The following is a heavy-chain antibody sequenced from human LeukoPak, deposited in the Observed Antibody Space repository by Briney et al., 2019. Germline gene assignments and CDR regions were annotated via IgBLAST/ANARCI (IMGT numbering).Heavy chain of an antibody. D-gene: IGHD2-2*02. CDR1: VFTLSSYS. V-gene: IGHV3-21*01. Sequence: PGGSLRLSCAASVFTLSSYSMNWVRQAPGKGLEWVSAISSSSNYIYYADSVKARFTISRDNAKNSLYLQMNSLRAEDTAVYYCARGGPYAGSAIPGLDYWGQGTQVTVSS. J-gene: IGHJ4*02. CDR2: ISSSSNYI. CDR3: ARGGPYAGSAIPGLDY.